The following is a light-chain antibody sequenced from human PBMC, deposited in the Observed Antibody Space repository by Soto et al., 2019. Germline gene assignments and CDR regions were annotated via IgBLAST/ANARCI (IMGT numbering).Light chain of an antibody. CDR1: SSNIGGGYD. Sequence: QSVLTQPPSAYGAPGQRVTIDCTGSSSNIGGGYDVHWYQQLPGTAPKLLIYGNSNRPSGVPDRFSGSKSGTSASLAITGLQAEDEADDYCQSSDRSLRVSVFGGGTKLTVL. V-gene: IGLV1-40*01. CDR2: GNS. CDR3: QSSDRSLRVSV. J-gene: IGLJ2*01.